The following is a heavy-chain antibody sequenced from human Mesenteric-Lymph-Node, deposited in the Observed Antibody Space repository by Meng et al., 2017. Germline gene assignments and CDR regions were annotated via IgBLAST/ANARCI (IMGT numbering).Heavy chain of an antibody. Sequence: GSLRLSCTVSGGSISSYYWSWIRQPAGKGLEWIGYIYYSGSTNYNPSLKSRVTISVDTSKNQFSLKLSSVTTVDTAVYYCARSAGRTTATYFDYWGQGTLVTVSS. CDR1: GGSISSYY. CDR3: ARSAGRTTATYFDY. CDR2: IYYSGST. V-gene: IGHV4-59*01. D-gene: IGHD4-11*01. J-gene: IGHJ4*02.